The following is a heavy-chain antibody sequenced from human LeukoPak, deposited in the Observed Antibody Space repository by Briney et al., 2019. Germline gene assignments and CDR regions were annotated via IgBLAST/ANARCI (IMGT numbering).Heavy chain of an antibody. Sequence: AGGSLRLSCAASGFTFSSYSMNWVRQAPGKGLEWVSSISSSSSYIYYADSGKGRFTISRDNAKNSLYLQMNSLRAGDTAVYYCARGNFYSGSGSSPLDYWGQGTLVTVSS. CDR1: GFTFSSYS. J-gene: IGHJ4*02. CDR2: ISSSSSYI. CDR3: ARGNFYSGSGSSPLDY. D-gene: IGHD3-10*01. V-gene: IGHV3-21*01.